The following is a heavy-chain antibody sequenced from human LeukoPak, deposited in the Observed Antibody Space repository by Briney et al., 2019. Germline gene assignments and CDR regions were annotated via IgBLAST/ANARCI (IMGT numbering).Heavy chain of an antibody. CDR1: GDSVSTYSAA. D-gene: IGHD3-16*01. V-gene: IGHV6-1*01. CDR2: TYYRSKWYN. J-gene: IGHJ4*02. Sequence: SQTLSLTCAISGDSVSTYSAAWNWIRQSPSGGLEWLGRTYYRSKWYNDYAVSVNGRITINPDTPNNQFSLQLNSVTPEDTAVYYCARTNVYESIDYWGQGTLVTVSS. CDR3: ARTNVYESIDY.